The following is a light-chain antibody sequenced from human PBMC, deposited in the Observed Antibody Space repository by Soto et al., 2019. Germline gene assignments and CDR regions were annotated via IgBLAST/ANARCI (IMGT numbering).Light chain of an antibody. CDR2: GAS. J-gene: IGKJ1*01. V-gene: IGKV3-20*01. Sequence: EIVLTQSPGTLSLSPGERATLSCRASQSVSSNFLAWYQQKPGQAPRLLIYGASSRATGILDRFSGSGSGTDFTLSISRLEPEDFEVYYCQQYGSSPWTFGQGTKVEIK. CDR3: QQYGSSPWT. CDR1: QSVSSNF.